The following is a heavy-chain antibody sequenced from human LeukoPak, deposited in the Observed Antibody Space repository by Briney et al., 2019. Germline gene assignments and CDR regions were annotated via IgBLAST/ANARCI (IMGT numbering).Heavy chain of an antibody. CDR2: IYYSGST. J-gene: IGHJ4*02. CDR3: ASGDGFGAY. Sequence: SETLSLTCTVSGGSISIYYCSWIRQPPGKGLEWIGYIYYSGSTNYNPSLKSRVTISVDTSKNQFSLKLSSVTAADTAVYYCASGDGFGAYWGQGTLVTVSS. V-gene: IGHV4-59*01. D-gene: IGHD5-24*01. CDR1: GGSISIYY.